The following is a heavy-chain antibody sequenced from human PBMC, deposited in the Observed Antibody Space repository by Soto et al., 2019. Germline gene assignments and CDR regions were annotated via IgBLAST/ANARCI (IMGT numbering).Heavy chain of an antibody. D-gene: IGHD2-15*01. J-gene: IGHJ5*01. CDR2: IYKSATT. V-gene: IGHV4-30-4*01. Sequence: SETLSLTCSVSGDSISSVDYFWAWIRQPPGQALEYIGYIYKSATTYYNPSFESRVAISLDTSKSQFSLNVTSVTAADTAVYFCARGRYCLTGRCFPNWFDSWGQGXLVTVSS. CDR3: ARGRYCLTGRCFPNWFDS. CDR1: GDSISSVDYF.